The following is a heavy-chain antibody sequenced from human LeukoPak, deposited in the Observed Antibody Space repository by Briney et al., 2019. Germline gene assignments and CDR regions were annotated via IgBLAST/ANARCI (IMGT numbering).Heavy chain of an antibody. J-gene: IGHJ4*02. Sequence: PGGSLRLSCAASGFTFSSYGMSWVRQAPGKGLEWVSAISSSGGSTYSADSVKGRFTISRDNSKNTLYLQMNSLRAEDTAVYYCAKDAQPTRGILIYYFDYWGQGTLVTVSS. D-gene: IGHD3-10*01. CDR3: AKDAQPTRGILIYYFDY. CDR1: GFTFSSYG. CDR2: ISSSGGST. V-gene: IGHV3-23*01.